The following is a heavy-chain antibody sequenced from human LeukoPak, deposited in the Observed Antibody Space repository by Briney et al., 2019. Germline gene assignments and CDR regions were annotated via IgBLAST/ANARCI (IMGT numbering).Heavy chain of an antibody. D-gene: IGHD6-19*01. V-gene: IGHV1-18*01. CDR1: GYTFTSYG. J-gene: IGHJ5*02. CDR3: ARDGQWLVGTSGWFDP. CDR2: ISAYNGNT. Sequence: ASVKVSCKASGYTFTSYGISWVRQAPGQGLEWMGWISAYNGNTNYAQKLQGRVTMTTDTSTSTAYMELRSLRSDDTAVYYCARDGQWLVGTSGWFDPWGQGILVTVSS.